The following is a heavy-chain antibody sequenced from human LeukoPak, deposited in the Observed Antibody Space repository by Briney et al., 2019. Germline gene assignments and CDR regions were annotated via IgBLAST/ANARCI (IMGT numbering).Heavy chain of an antibody. Sequence: SVNVSCKASGGTFSSYAISWVRQAPGQGLEWMGGIIPIFGTANYAQKFQGRVTITTDESTSTAYMELSSLRSEDTAVYYCARRSSWYYFDYWGQGTLVTVSS. CDR2: IIPIFGTA. D-gene: IGHD6-13*01. CDR3: ARRSSWYYFDY. CDR1: GGTFSSYA. J-gene: IGHJ4*02. V-gene: IGHV1-69*05.